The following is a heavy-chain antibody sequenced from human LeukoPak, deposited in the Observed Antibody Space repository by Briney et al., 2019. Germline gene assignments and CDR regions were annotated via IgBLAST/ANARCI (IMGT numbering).Heavy chain of an antibody. Sequence: GGSLRLSCAASGFDFSSNWMHWVRHAPGQGLVWVSRIKGDGISTNYADSVKGRFTISRDIAKNTLYPQMNSLRAEDTGVYYCEKAHYWRLHYGGGETLVTV. CDR2: IKGDGIST. D-gene: IGHD3-3*01. J-gene: IGHJ4*02. CDR1: GFDFSSNW. V-gene: IGHV3-74*01. CDR3: EKAHYWRLHY.